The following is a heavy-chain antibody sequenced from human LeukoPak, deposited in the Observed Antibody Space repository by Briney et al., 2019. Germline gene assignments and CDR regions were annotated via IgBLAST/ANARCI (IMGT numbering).Heavy chain of an antibody. CDR2: INTSGRS. CDR3: ARAHTMIVVVTPNWFDP. V-gene: IGHV4-4*07. D-gene: IGHD3-22*01. CDR1: GGSLNSDY. J-gene: IGHJ5*02. Sequence: SETLSLTCTVSGGSLNSDYWNWVRQPAGKGLEWIGRINTSGRSDRNPSLKSRITMSVDTSKNQFSLQVTSVTAADTAVYYCARAHTMIVVVTPNWFDPWGQGTLVTVPS.